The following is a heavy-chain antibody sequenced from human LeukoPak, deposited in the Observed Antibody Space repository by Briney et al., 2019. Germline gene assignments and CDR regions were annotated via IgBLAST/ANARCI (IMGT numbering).Heavy chain of an antibody. J-gene: IGHJ4*02. CDR1: GFTFSSYG. CDR3: AKDHSSGWPYCFPY. V-gene: IGHV3-23*01. Sequence: GGTLRLSCAAPGFTFSSYGMSWVRQAPGKGLEWVSAISASGGSTYYADSVKGRFTISRDNSKNTLFLQMNSLRAEDTAVYYCAKDHSSGWPYCFPYWGQGTLVTVSS. CDR2: ISASGGST. D-gene: IGHD6-19*01.